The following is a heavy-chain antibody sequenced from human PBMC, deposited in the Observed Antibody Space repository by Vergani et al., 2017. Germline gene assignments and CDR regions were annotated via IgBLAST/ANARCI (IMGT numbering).Heavy chain of an antibody. Sequence: QVQLVESGGGVVQPGRSLRLSCAASGFTFSSYGMHWVRQAPGKGLEWVAVIWYDGSNKYYADSVKGRFTISRDNSKNTLYLQINSLRAEDTAVYYCARVTCDDYGDHWQQNYACDIWGQGTMVTVSS. D-gene: IGHD4-17*01. CDR3: ARVTCDDYGDHWQQNYACDI. J-gene: IGHJ3*02. V-gene: IGHV3-33*01. CDR2: IWYDGSNK. CDR1: GFTFSSYG.